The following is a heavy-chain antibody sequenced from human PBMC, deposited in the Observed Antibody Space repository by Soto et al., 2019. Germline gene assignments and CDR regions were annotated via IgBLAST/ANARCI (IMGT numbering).Heavy chain of an antibody. D-gene: IGHD4-4*01. CDR1: GGSISSSSYY. CDR2: IYYSGST. V-gene: IGHV4-39*01. CDR3: ARRPSTVTSLNNYYYYGMDV. J-gene: IGHJ6*02. Sequence: LSLTCTVSGGSISSSSYYWGWIRQPPGQGLEWIGSIYYSGSTYYNPSLKSRVTISVDTSKNQFSLKLSSVTAADTAVYYCARRPSTVTSLNNYYYYGMDVWGQGTTVTVSS.